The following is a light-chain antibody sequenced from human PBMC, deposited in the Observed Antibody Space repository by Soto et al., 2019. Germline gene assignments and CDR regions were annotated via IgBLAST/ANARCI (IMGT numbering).Light chain of an antibody. CDR2: KTS. V-gene: IGKV1-5*03. CDR3: QEYNTNSRT. CDR1: ESIYSW. Sequence: IQMTQSPSTLSASVGDTVTITCRASESIYSWLAWYKQIPGKAPQLLIYKTSTLQVEVRSRFSGSGSGAEYTLTIGSLQPDDFATYFCQEYNTNSRTFGQGTRVENK. J-gene: IGKJ1*01.